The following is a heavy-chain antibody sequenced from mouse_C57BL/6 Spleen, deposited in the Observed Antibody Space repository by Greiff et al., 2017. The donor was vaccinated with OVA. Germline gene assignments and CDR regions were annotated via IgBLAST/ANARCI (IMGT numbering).Heavy chain of an antibody. CDR3: ARSTITTVPDY. Sequence: QVQLQQSGAELVRPGTSVKVSCKASGYAFTNYLIEWVKQRPGQGLEWIGVINPGSGGTNYNEKFKGKATLTADKSSSTAYMQLSSLTSEDSAVYVCARSTITTVPDYWGQGTTLTVSS. D-gene: IGHD1-1*01. CDR2: INPGSGGT. J-gene: IGHJ2*01. CDR1: GYAFTNYL. V-gene: IGHV1-54*01.